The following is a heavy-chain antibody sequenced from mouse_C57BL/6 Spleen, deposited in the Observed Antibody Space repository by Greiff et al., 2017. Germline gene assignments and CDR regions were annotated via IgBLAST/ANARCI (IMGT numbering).Heavy chain of an antibody. V-gene: IGHV5-9-1*02. D-gene: IGHD2-3*01. CDR1: GFTFSSYA. CDR3: TRNGYSAWFAY. J-gene: IGHJ3*01. CDR2: ISSGGDYI. Sequence: EVQLVESGEGLVKPGGSLKLSCAASGFTFSSYAMSWVRQTPEKRLEWVAYISSGGDYIYYADTVKGRFTISRDNARNTLYLQMSSLKSEDTAMXYCTRNGYSAWFAYWGQGTLVTVSA.